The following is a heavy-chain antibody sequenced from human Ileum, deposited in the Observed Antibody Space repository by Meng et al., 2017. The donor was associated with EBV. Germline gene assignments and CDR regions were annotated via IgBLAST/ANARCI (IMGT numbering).Heavy chain of an antibody. Sequence: QVQQQESLPGLVKPSDTLHLTCTVYGGSISNYYWDWSRQPTGKGLEWIGYIYYSGSTNYNPSLKSRVTISVETSKNQFSLHLSSVTAADTAVYYCARGGWSLDYWGQGTLVTVSS. CDR3: ARGGWSLDY. J-gene: IGHJ4*02. CDR2: IYYSGST. CDR1: GGSISNYY. V-gene: IGHV4-59*08. D-gene: IGHD2-15*01.